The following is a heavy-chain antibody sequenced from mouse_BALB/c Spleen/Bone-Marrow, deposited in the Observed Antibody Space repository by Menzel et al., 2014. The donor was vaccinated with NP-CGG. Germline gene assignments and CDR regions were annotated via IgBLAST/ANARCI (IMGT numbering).Heavy chain of an antibody. Sequence: EVKVVDSGGGLVQPGGSLRLSCATSGFTFXDYYMSWVRQPPGKALEWLGFIRNKANGYTTEYSASVKGRFTISRDNSQSIPYLQMNTLRAEDSATYYCATGWFAYWGQGTLVTVSA. J-gene: IGHJ3*01. CDR3: ATGWFAY. CDR2: IRNKANGYTT. CDR1: GFTFXDYY. V-gene: IGHV7-3*02.